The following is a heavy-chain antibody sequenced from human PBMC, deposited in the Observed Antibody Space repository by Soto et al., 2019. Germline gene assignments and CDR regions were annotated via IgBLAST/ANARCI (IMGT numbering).Heavy chain of an antibody. D-gene: IGHD6-6*01. Sequence: ASVKVSCKASGYTFTSYAMHWVRQAPGQRLEWMGWINAGNGNTKYSQKFQGRVTITRDTSASTAYMELSSLRSEDTTVYYCAREGVYSSYPYYYYMDVWGKGTTVTVSS. CDR3: AREGVYSSYPYYYYMDV. CDR2: INAGNGNT. J-gene: IGHJ6*03. CDR1: GYTFTSYA. V-gene: IGHV1-3*01.